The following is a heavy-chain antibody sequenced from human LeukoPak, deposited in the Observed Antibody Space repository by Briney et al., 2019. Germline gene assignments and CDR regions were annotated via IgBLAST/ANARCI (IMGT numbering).Heavy chain of an antibody. V-gene: IGHV1-18*01. CDR1: GYTFTTYG. CDR2: INTNNGDT. CDR3: TRDFVLLTSYDVFEN. Sequence: ASVKVSCKASGYTFTTYGISWVRQAPGQGLEWMGWINTNNGDTHYAQKLQGRITVTTDTSRSTVYMELRSLRSDDTAVYYCTRDFVLLTSYDVFENWGQGTLVTVSS. D-gene: IGHD3-3*01. J-gene: IGHJ4*02.